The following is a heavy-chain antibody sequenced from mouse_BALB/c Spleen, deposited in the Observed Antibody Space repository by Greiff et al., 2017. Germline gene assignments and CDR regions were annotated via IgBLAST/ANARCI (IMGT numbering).Heavy chain of an antibody. J-gene: IGHJ4*01. CDR1: GYTFTDYA. V-gene: IGHV1S137*01. CDR2: ISTYYGDA. CDR3: ARGGYYDAMDY. D-gene: IGHD2-2*01. Sequence: VQRVESGAELVRPGVSVKISCKGSGYTFTDYAMHWVKQSHAKSLEWIGVISTYYGDASYNQKFKGKATMTVDKSSSTAYMELARLTSEDSAIYYCARGGYYDAMDYWGQGTSVTVSS.